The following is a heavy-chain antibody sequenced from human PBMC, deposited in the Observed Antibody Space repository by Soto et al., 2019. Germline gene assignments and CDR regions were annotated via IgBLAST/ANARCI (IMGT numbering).Heavy chain of an antibody. CDR3: ASSGTSRNGGFDP. J-gene: IGHJ5*02. V-gene: IGHV3-7*01. CDR2: IKQDGSEE. CDR1: GFTFSNYW. Sequence: EVQLVESGGGLVQPGGSLRLSCAASGFTFSNYWMTWVRQAPGTGLEWVANIKQDGSEEYYVDSVKGRFTISRDNAKNSLYLEMNSLRAEDRALYYCASSGTSRNGGFDPLGQGTLVTVSS. D-gene: IGHD3-3*02.